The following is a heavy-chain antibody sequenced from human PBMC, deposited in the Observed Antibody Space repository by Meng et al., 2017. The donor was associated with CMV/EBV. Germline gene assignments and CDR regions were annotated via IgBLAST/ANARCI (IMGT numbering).Heavy chain of an antibody. CDR3: AGRYCSSTSCYTHGYGAFDI. V-gene: IGHV1-69*10. Sequence: SVKVSCKASGGTFSSYAISWVRQAPGQGLEWMGGIIPILGIAYYAQKFQGRVTITADKSTSTAYMELSSLRSEDTAVYYCAGRYCSSTSCYTHGYGAFDIWGQGTMVTVSS. D-gene: IGHD2-2*02. CDR1: GGTFSSYA. J-gene: IGHJ3*02. CDR2: IIPILGIA.